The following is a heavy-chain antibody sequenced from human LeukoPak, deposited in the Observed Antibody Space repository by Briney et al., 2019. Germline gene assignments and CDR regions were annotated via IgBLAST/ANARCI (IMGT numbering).Heavy chain of an antibody. Sequence: ASVKVSCKASGYTFTSYGISWVRQAPGQGLEWMGWISAYNGNTNYAQRLQGRVTMTTDTSTSTAYMELRSLRSDDTAVYYCARSGSGWYSRGMGYWGQGTLVTVSS. D-gene: IGHD6-19*01. CDR2: ISAYNGNT. J-gene: IGHJ4*02. CDR3: ARSGSGWYSRGMGY. CDR1: GYTFTSYG. V-gene: IGHV1-18*01.